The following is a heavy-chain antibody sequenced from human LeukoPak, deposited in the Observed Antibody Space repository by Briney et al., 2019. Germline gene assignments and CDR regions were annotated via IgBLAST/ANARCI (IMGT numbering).Heavy chain of an antibody. CDR1: GIPFSSFG. CDR2: IWYDGSNK. CDR3: ARDGTVTAGPFDP. D-gene: IGHD4-17*01. V-gene: IGHV3-33*01. Sequence: KTGGSLRLSCAAPGIPFSSFGMHWLRQAPGKGLEWVAFIWYDGSNKYYADSVKGRFTISRDNSKNTLYLQMNSLTAEDTAVYYCARDGTVTAGPFDPWGGGTLVTVSS. J-gene: IGHJ5*02.